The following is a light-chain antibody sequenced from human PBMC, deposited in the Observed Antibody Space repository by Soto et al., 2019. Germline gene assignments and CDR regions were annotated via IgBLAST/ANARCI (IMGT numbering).Light chain of an antibody. CDR1: SGHSSYA. V-gene: IGLV4-69*01. Sequence: QLVLTQSPSASASLGASVKLTCSLSSGHSSYAIAWHQQQPEKGPRYLMKLYSDGSHSKGDGIPDRFSGSSSGAERYLTISSLQSEDEADYYCQTWDTGIQVFGGGTQLTVL. CDR2: LYSDGSH. J-gene: IGLJ2*01. CDR3: QTWDTGIQV.